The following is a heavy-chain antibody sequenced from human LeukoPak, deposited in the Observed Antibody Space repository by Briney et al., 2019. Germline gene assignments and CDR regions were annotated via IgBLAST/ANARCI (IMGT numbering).Heavy chain of an antibody. J-gene: IGHJ4*02. Sequence: PGGSLRLSCAASGFTFDDYAMHWVRQAPGKGLEWASGISWNSGSIAYAASVKGRFTISRDNAKNSLYLQMNSLTAEDTALYYCAKGRGSSGWYLLDYWGQGTLVTVSS. CDR2: ISWNSGSI. CDR1: GFTFDDYA. V-gene: IGHV3-9*01. D-gene: IGHD6-19*01. CDR3: AKGRGSSGWYLLDY.